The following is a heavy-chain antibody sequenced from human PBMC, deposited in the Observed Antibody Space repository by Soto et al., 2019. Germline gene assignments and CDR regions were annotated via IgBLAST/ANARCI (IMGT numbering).Heavy chain of an antibody. CDR1: GGTFSSYA. CDR2: IIPIFGTA. Sequence: ASVKVSCKASGGTFSSYAISWVRQAPGQGLEWMGGIIPIFGTANYAQKFQGRVTITADESTSTAYMELGSLRSEDTAVYYCARGRAHIVVVTAILNWFDPWGQGTLVTVSS. CDR3: ARGRAHIVVVTAILNWFDP. D-gene: IGHD2-21*02. V-gene: IGHV1-69*13. J-gene: IGHJ5*02.